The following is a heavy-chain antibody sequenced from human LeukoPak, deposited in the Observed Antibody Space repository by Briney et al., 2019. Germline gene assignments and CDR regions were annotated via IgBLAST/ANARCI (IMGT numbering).Heavy chain of an antibody. CDR3: ARGRAGYPWADAFDI. J-gene: IGHJ3*02. Sequence: GGSLRLSCAASGFTFSSYEMHWVRQAPGKGLEWVSYISSSGSTIYYADSVKGRFTISRDNAKNSLYLQMNSLRAEDTAVYYCARGRAGYPWADAFDIWGQGTMVTVSS. CDR1: GFTFSSYE. V-gene: IGHV3-48*03. CDR2: ISSSGSTI. D-gene: IGHD5-24*01.